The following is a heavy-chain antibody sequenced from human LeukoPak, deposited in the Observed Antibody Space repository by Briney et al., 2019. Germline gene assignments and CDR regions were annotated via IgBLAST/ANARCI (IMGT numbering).Heavy chain of an antibody. D-gene: IGHD1-26*01. Sequence: GGSLRLSCAASGFTFDDYAMHWVRQAPGKGLEWVSGISPSGGSTFYADSVKGRFTIFRDNSKNTLYLQMNNLRVDDTAVYYCAKDPYSGSPRGFDYWGQGTLVAASS. V-gene: IGHV3-23*01. J-gene: IGHJ4*02. CDR1: GFTFDDYA. CDR2: ISPSGGST. CDR3: AKDPYSGSPRGFDY.